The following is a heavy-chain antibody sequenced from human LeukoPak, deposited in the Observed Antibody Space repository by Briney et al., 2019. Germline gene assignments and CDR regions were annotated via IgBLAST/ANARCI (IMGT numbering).Heavy chain of an antibody. CDR1: AFTFSSYA. Sequence: QPGASLRLSCAASAFTFSSYAMSWVRQAPGKGLEWVSAISGSGGSTYYADSVKGRFTISRDNSKNTLYLQMNSLRAEDTAVHYCANSVEYYYDSSGYLPRWFDPWGQGTLVTVSS. CDR2: ISGSGGST. CDR3: ANSVEYYYDSSGYLPRWFDP. J-gene: IGHJ5*02. V-gene: IGHV3-23*01. D-gene: IGHD3-22*01.